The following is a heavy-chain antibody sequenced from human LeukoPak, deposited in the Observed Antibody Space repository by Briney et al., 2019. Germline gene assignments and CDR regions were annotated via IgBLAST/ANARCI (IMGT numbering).Heavy chain of an antibody. V-gene: IGHV4-59*08. CDR1: GGSISSYY. CDR2: IYYSGST. D-gene: IGHD6-13*01. Sequence: AETLSLTCTVSGGSISSYYWSWIRQPPGKGLEWIGSIYYSGSTNYNPSLKSRVTISVDTSMNQFSLKLSSVTAADTAVYYCARWGYSRIFDYWGQGTLVTVSS. CDR3: ARWGYSRIFDY. J-gene: IGHJ4*02.